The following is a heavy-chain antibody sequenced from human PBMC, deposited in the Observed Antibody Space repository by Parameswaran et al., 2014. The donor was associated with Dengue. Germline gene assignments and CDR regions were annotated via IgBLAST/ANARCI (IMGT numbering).Heavy chain of an antibody. CDR3: ASYKFPPGTFTL. J-gene: IGHJ4*02. Sequence: VRQAPGKGLEWIGYIYYSGSTYYNPSLKSRVTISVDTSKNQFSLKLSSVTAADTAVYYCASYKFPPGTFTLWGQGTLVTVSS. CDR2: IYYSGST. D-gene: IGHD6-13*01. V-gene: IGHV4-31*02.